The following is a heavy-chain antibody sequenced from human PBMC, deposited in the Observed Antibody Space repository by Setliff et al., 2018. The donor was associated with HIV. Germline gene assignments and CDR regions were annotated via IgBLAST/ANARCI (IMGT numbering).Heavy chain of an antibody. D-gene: IGHD6-13*01. CDR2: IYYSGST. J-gene: IGHJ4*02. Sequence: SETLSLTCTVSGGSISSSSYYWSWIRQHPGKGLEWIGYIYYSGSTYYNPSLKSLVTISVDTSKNQFSLKLSSVTAEDTAVYYCAKPPRPSSWPQYYFDYWGQGTLVTVSS. V-gene: IGHV4-31*01. CDR3: AKPPRPSSWPQYYFDY. CDR1: GGSISSSSYY.